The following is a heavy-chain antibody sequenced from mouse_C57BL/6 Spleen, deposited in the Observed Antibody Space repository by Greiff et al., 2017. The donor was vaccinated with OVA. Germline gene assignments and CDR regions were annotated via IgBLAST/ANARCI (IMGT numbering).Heavy chain of an antibody. CDR1: GYTFTSYW. V-gene: IGHV1-50*01. J-gene: IGHJ4*01. CDR3: ARWDYGSSYGYAMDY. D-gene: IGHD1-1*01. CDR2: IDPSDSNT. Sequence: VQLQQPGAELVKPGASVKLSCKASGYTFTSYWMQWVKQRPGQGLEWIGEIDPSDSNTNYNQKFKGKATLTVDTSSITAYMQLSSLTSEDSAVYYCARWDYGSSYGYAMDYWGQGTSVTVSS.